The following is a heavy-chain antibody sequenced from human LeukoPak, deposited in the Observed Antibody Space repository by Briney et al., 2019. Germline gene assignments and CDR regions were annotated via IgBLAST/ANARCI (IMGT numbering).Heavy chain of an antibody. D-gene: IGHD6-19*01. CDR3: ARDSSGWCDY. V-gene: IGHV4-30-4*01. Sequence: SETLSLTCTVSGGSISSGDYYWSWIRQPPGKGLEWIGYIYYSGSTYYNPSLKSRVTISVDTSKDQFSLKLSSVTAADTAVYYCARDSSGWCDYWGQGTLVTVSS. J-gene: IGHJ4*02. CDR2: IYYSGST. CDR1: GGSISSGDYY.